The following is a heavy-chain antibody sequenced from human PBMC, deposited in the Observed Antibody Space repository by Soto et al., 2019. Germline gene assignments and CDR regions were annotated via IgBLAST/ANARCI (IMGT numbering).Heavy chain of an antibody. V-gene: IGHV3-30*18. Sequence: VGSLRLSCAASGFTLTTYGMHWVRQAPGKGLEWVAAMSYDGTKEYYADSVKGRFTISRDSSRNTLFLQLNSLRAEDTAVYYCAKEFGSTWIDHWGEGTLVTVSS. D-gene: IGHD6-13*01. CDR3: AKEFGSTWIDH. J-gene: IGHJ4*02. CDR1: GFTLTTYG. CDR2: MSYDGTKE.